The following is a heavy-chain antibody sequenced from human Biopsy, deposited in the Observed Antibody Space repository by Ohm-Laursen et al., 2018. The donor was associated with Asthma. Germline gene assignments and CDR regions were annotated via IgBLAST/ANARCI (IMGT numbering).Heavy chain of an antibody. CDR3: AKDKRYSGSYFDY. D-gene: IGHD1-26*01. CDR1: GFTFSSYA. V-gene: IGHV3-23*01. Sequence: GSLRLSYSASGFTFSSYAMSWVRQAPGKGLEWVSAISGSGGSTYYADSVEGRFTISRDNSKNTLYLQMNSLRAEDTAVYYCAKDKRYSGSYFDYWGQGTLVTVSS. J-gene: IGHJ4*02. CDR2: ISGSGGST.